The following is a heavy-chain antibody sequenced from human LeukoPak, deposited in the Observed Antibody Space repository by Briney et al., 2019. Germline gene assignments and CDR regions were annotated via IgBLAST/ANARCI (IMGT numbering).Heavy chain of an antibody. V-gene: IGHV1-46*01. CDR2: IDPGSGTT. D-gene: IGHD5-24*01. CDR1: GYRFTSYF. Sequence: GASVKVSCKTSGYRFTSYFMHWVRQAPGQGLEWMGIIDPGSGTTAHAQKFQGRVTMTRDTSTTMFYMEVSSLRSEDTAMYYCARVGYSYFDYWGQGTLVTVSS. CDR3: ARVGYSYFDY. J-gene: IGHJ4*02.